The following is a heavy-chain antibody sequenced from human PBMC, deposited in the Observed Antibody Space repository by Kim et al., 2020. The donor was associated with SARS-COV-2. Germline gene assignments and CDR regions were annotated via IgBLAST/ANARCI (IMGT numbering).Heavy chain of an antibody. CDR1: GFTVSSNY. Sequence: GGSLRLSCAASGFTVSSNYMSWVRQAPGKGLEWVSVIYSGGSTYYADSVKGRFTISRDTSKNTLYLQMNSLRAEDTAVYYCARVRNQLLWFGELFAFDYWGQGTLVTVSS. J-gene: IGHJ4*02. CDR2: IYSGGST. V-gene: IGHV3-53*01. CDR3: ARVRNQLLWFGELFAFDY. D-gene: IGHD3-10*01.